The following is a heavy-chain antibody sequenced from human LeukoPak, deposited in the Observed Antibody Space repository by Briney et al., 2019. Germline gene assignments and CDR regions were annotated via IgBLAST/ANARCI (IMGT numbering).Heavy chain of an antibody. J-gene: IGHJ6*03. CDR1: GSTFSSYS. Sequence: GGSLRLSCAASGSTFSSYSMNWVRQAPGKGLEWVSSISSSSSYIYYADSVKGRFTISRDNAKNSLYLQMNSLRAEDTAVYYCAREKSGSGWYNYYYYMDVWGKGTTVTISS. D-gene: IGHD6-19*01. CDR3: AREKSGSGWYNYYYYMDV. V-gene: IGHV3-21*01. CDR2: ISSSSSYI.